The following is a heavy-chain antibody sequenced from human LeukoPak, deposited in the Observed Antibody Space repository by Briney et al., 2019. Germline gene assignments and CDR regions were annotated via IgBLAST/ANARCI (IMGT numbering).Heavy chain of an antibody. CDR2: IWYDGSNK. V-gene: IGHV3-33*06. CDR1: GFTFSSYG. J-gene: IGHJ4*02. Sequence: GRSLRLSCAASGFTFSSYGMHWVRQAPGKGLEWVAVIWYDGSNKYYADSVKGRFPISRDNSKNTLYLQMNSLRAEDTAVYYCAKADCSGGSCPLGDYWGQGTLVTVSS. D-gene: IGHD2-15*01. CDR3: AKADCSGGSCPLGDY.